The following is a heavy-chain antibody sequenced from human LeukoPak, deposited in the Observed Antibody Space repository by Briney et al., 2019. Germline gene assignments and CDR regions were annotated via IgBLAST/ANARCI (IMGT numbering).Heavy chain of an antibody. J-gene: IGHJ5*02. V-gene: IGHV4-38-2*02. D-gene: IGHD1-7*01. CDR3: ARDSGSITGTTGHGWFDP. Sequence: SETLSLTCTVSGYSISSGYYWGWIRQPPGKGLEWIGSMYHSGSTHYNPSLKSRVTISVDTSKNQISLKLSSVTAADTAVYYCARDSGSITGTTGHGWFDPWGQGTLVTVSS. CDR2: MYHSGST. CDR1: GYSISSGYY.